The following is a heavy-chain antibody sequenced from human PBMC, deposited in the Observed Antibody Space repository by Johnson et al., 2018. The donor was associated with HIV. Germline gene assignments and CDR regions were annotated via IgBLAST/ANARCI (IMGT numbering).Heavy chain of an antibody. V-gene: IGHV3-30*03. CDR1: GFTFDDYG. J-gene: IGHJ3*02. CDR2: ISYDGSNK. Sequence: QVQLVESGGGVVRPGGSLRLSCAASGFTFDDYGMSWVRQAPGKGLEWVAVISYDGSNKYYADSVKGRFTISRDNSKNTVYLQMNSLTAEDTALYYCARLRDGYNFDAFDIWGQGTMVTVSS. CDR3: ARLRDGYNFDAFDI. D-gene: IGHD5-24*01.